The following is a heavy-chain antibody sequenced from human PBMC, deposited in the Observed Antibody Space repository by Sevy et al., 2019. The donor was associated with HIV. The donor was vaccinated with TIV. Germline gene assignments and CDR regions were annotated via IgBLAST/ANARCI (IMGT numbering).Heavy chain of an antibody. CDR2: FDPEDGET. V-gene: IGHV1-24*01. CDR1: GYTLTEFS. D-gene: IGHD3-22*01. Sequence: ASVKVSCKVSGYTLTEFSMHWVRQAPGKGLEWMGTFDPEDGETIYAQKFQGRVTMTEETSTDTAYMELGSLRSEDTAVYYCATTKDYYDSSGYPFDYWGQGTLVTVSS. CDR3: ATTKDYYDSSGYPFDY. J-gene: IGHJ4*02.